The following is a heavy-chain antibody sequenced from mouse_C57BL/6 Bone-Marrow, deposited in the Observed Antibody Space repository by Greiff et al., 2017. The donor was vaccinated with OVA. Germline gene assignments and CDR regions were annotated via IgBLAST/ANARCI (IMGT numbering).Heavy chain of an antibody. V-gene: IGHV1-63*01. CDR3: AIYSNYVMDY. Sequence: QVQLKQSGAELVRPGTSVKMSCKASGYTFTNYWIGWAKQRPGHGLEWIGDIYPGGGYTNYNEKFKGKATLTADKSSSTAYMQFSSLTSEDSAIYYCAIYSNYVMDYWGQGTSVTVSS. CDR1: GYTFTNYW. D-gene: IGHD2-5*01. J-gene: IGHJ4*01. CDR2: IYPGGGYT.